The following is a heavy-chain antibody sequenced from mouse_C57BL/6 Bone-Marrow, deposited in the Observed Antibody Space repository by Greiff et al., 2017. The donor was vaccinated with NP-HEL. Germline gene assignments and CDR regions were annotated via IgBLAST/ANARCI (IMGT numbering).Heavy chain of an antibody. J-gene: IGHJ4*01. CDR2: IDPNSGGT. CDR1: GYTFTSYW. V-gene: IGHV1-72*01. D-gene: IGHD1-1*01. Sequence: QVQLQQPGAELVKPGASVKLSCKASGYTFTSYWMHWVKQRPGRGLEWIGRIDPNSGGTKYNEKFKSKATLTVDKPSSTADMQLSSLTSEDSAVYYCARYTTVVATDYYAMDYWGQGTSVTVSS. CDR3: ARYTTVVATDYYAMDY.